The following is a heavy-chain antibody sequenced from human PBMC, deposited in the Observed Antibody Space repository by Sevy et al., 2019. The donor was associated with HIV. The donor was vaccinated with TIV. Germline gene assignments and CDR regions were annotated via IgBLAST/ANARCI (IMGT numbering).Heavy chain of an antibody. CDR3: ARSLGNHYGSGTYQDDWFDP. V-gene: IGHV3-21*01. Sequence: GGSLRLSCAASGFTFSIYTMNWVRQAPGKGLEWVSSISSSSSYIYYTDLVKGRFNISRDIAKNALFLPMNSLKADDTAVYYCARSLGNHYGSGTYQDDWFDPWGHGTRVTVPS. CDR2: ISSSSSYI. CDR1: GFTFSIYT. D-gene: IGHD3-10*01. J-gene: IGHJ5*02.